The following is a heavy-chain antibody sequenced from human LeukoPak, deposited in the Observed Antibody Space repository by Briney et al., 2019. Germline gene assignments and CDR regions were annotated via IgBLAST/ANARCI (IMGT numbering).Heavy chain of an antibody. CDR1: GGSISSYY. D-gene: IGHD3-22*01. J-gene: IGHJ4*02. V-gene: IGHV4-59*01. CDR3: ARGGWNKFDY. Sequence: SETLSLTCTVSGGSISSYYWSRIRQPPGKGLEWIGFIFYSGTTNHNPSLKSRVTISVDTSKNQFSLKLSSVTAADTAVYYCARGGWNKFDYWGQGTLVTVSS. CDR2: IFYSGTT.